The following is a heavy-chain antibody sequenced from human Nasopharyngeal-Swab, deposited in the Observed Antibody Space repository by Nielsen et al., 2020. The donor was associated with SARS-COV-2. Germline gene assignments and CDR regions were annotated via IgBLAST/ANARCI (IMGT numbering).Heavy chain of an antibody. CDR2: IIPILGIA. Sequence: SVKVSCKASGGTFSSYAISWVRQAPGPGLEWMGGIIPILGIANYAQKFQGRVTITADKSTSTAYMELSSLRSEDTAVYYCAREYCSGGSCYGNYGMDVWGQGTTVTVSS. V-gene: IGHV1-69*10. J-gene: IGHJ6*02. D-gene: IGHD2-15*01. CDR1: GGTFSSYA. CDR3: AREYCSGGSCYGNYGMDV.